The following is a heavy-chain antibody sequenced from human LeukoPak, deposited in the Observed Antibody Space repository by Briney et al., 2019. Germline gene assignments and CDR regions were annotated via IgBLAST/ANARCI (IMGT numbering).Heavy chain of an antibody. J-gene: IGHJ6*02. CDR3: ARDRYDFWSGYAAYYGMDV. CDR2: INPNSGGT. D-gene: IGHD3-3*01. V-gene: IGHV1-2*02. Sequence: ASVKVSCKASGYTFTSFDINWVRQAPGQGLEWMGWINPNSGGTNYAQKFQGRVTMTRDTSISTAYMELSRLRSDDTAVYYCARDRYDFWSGYAAYYGMDVWGQGTTVTVSS. CDR1: GYTFTSFD.